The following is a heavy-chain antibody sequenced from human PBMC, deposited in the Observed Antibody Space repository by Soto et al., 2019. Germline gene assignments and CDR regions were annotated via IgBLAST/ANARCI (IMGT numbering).Heavy chain of an antibody. Sequence: ESLKISCKGSGYRFTNYWIGWVRQMPGKGLEWMGIIDPGDSDTRYSPSFQGQVTISADKSISTAYLQWSSLKASDTAMYYCAARVGSSPLYYYGVDVWGQGTTVTVSS. V-gene: IGHV5-51*01. CDR1: GYRFTNYW. CDR2: IDPGDSDT. CDR3: AARVGSSPLYYYGVDV. D-gene: IGHD3-10*01. J-gene: IGHJ6*02.